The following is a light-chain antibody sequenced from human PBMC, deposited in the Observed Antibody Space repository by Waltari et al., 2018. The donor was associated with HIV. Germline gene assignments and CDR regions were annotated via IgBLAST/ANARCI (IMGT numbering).Light chain of an antibody. Sequence: QSSLTQPASMSGSPGQTIAISCTGSSRDIGYPKFVSWYQQRPGKAPSLLIYGVTIRAAGISGRFSGSKSENTASLTISGLQIEDEADYYCTSYTTRNILMFGGGT. CDR3: TSYTTRNILM. J-gene: IGLJ3*02. CDR1: SRDIGYPKF. CDR2: GVT. V-gene: IGLV2-14*03.